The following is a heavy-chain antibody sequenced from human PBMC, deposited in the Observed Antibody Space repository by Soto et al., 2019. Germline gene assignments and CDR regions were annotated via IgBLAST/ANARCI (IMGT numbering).Heavy chain of an antibody. Sequence: GGSLRLSCVASDFTFRTYTMHWVHQAPGKGLQWVSSINVDGSYIYSADSLKGRFTVSRDNAKNSLYLQMNSLRVEDTAMYYCATEGDFLIGYVWGQGTMVTV. J-gene: IGHJ3*01. V-gene: IGHV3-21*01. D-gene: IGHD2-21*02. CDR2: INVDGSYI. CDR1: DFTFRTYT. CDR3: ATEGDFLIGYV.